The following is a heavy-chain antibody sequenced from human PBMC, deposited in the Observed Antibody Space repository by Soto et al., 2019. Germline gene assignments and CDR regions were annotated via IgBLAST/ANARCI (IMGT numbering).Heavy chain of an antibody. D-gene: IGHD3-22*01. Sequence: QVQLVESGGGVVQPGKSLRLSCATSGFTFSSYAMHWVRQAPGKGLQWVAVISYDGSNKYFADSVKGRFTISRDNSKNTLYLQMNSLRPEDTAVYFCARDRAVNYYDTSGGWGDFDYWGQGTLATVSS. V-gene: IGHV3-30-3*01. J-gene: IGHJ4*02. CDR3: ARDRAVNYYDTSGGWGDFDY. CDR2: ISYDGSNK. CDR1: GFTFSSYA.